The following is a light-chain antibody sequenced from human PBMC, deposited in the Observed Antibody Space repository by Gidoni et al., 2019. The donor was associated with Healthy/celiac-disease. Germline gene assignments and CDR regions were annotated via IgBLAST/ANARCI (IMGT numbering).Light chain of an antibody. V-gene: IGLV3-25*03. CDR1: ALPKQY. CDR2: KDS. Sequence: SYELTPPPSLSVSPGQTARITCSGDALPKQYAYWYQQKTGQAPVLVIYKDSERPSGIPERFSGSSSGTTVTLTISGVQAEDEADYYCQSADSSGTYVVFGGGTKLTVL. J-gene: IGLJ2*01. CDR3: QSADSSGTYVV.